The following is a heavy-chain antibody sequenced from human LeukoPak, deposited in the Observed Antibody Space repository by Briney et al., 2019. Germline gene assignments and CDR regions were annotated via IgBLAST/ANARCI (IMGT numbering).Heavy chain of an antibody. CDR1: GASISSYY. CDR3: ASSSWYGKFDY. J-gene: IGHJ4*02. D-gene: IGHD6-13*01. CDR2: IYYSGST. Sequence: SETLSLTCTVSGASISSYYWSWIRQPPGKGLEWIGYIYYSGSTNQNPSLKSRVTISVDTSKNQFSLKLSSVTAADTAVYYCASSSWYGKFDYWGQGTLVTVSS. V-gene: IGHV4-59*08.